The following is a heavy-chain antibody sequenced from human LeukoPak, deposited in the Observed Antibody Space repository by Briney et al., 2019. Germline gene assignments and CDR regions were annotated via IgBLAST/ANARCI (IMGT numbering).Heavy chain of an antibody. J-gene: IGHJ4*02. CDR2: MNPNSGNT. V-gene: IGHV1-8*01. CDR1: GYTFTSYD. CDR3: ARGFYYGSGFLFDY. D-gene: IGHD3-10*01. Sequence: GASVKVSCKASGYTFTSYDINWVRQATGQGLEWMGWMNPNSGNTGYAQKFQGRVTMTRNTSISTAYMELSSLRSEDTDVYYCARGFYYGSGFLFDYWGQGTLVTVSS.